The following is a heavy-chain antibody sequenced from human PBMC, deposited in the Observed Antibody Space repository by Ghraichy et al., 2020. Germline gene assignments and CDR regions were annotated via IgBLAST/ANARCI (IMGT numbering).Heavy chain of an antibody. Sequence: SETLSLTCTVSDGSISSTDYHWGWVRQSPGKGLEWIGSILNNGRTYYNPALESRVAISISTPNNQFSVTVTAVTAADTAVYYCAREHYYDTGRYYRGFDSWGQGTLVTVSS. CDR3: AREHYYDTGRYYRGFDS. V-gene: IGHV4-39*07. D-gene: IGHD3-22*01. CDR1: DGSISSTDYH. J-gene: IGHJ4*02. CDR2: ILNNGRT.